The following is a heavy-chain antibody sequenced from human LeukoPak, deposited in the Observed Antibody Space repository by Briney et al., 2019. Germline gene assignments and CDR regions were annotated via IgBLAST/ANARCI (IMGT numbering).Heavy chain of an antibody. J-gene: IGHJ4*02. V-gene: IGHV3-48*01. CDR3: AGYITSFRVIINFDY. Sequence: GGSLRLSCAASGFTFSGYSMNWIRQAPGKGLEWVSYISLSSSTIYYADSVKGRFTISRDNAKNSLYLQMNSLRAEDTAVYYCAGYITSFRVIINFDYWGQGTLVTVSS. D-gene: IGHD3-3*01. CDR1: GFTFSGYS. CDR2: ISLSSSTI.